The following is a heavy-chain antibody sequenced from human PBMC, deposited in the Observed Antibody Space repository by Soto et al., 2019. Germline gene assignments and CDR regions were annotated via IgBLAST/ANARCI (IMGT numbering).Heavy chain of an antibody. D-gene: IGHD1-20*01. Sequence: GGSLRLSCAASGFTFSSYWMSWVRQAPGKGLEWVANIKQDGSEKYYVDSVKGRFTISRDNSKNTLYLQMNSLRAEDTAVYYCAKRAYNYVLPRELSMHVRGQGPTVTVSS. V-gene: IGHV3-7*03. J-gene: IGHJ6*02. CDR2: IKQDGSEK. CDR3: AKRAYNYVLPRELSMHV. CDR1: GFTFSSYW.